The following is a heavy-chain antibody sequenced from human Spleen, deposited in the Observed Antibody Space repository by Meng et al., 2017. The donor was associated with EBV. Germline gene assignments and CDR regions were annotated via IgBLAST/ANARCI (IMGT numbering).Heavy chain of an antibody. CDR1: GFTFSRFW. Sequence: EVQLVVSGGGLVQPGGSLRLSCAASGFTFSRFWMYWVRQAPGKGLVWVSRTNSDGSSTSYADSVKGRFTVYRDNAKDTLYLQMNSLRAEDTAVYYCARDTYSSFEYWGQGTLVTVAS. V-gene: IGHV3-74*01. J-gene: IGHJ1*01. CDR3: ARDTYSSFEY. CDR2: TNSDGSST. D-gene: IGHD2-21*01.